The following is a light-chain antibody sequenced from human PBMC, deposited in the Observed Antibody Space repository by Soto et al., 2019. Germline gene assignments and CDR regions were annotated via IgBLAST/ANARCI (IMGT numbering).Light chain of an antibody. Sequence: TQSPGTLSLSPGERVTLSCRGIQSVDNSYIAWYQHKPGQAPRLLIYGASTWATGIPTRFTGSGSGTEFTLTISSLQSEDFAVYYCQQYNDWPRLTFGQGTRLEN. V-gene: IGKV3-15*01. CDR3: QQYNDWPRLT. CDR1: QSVDNSY. CDR2: GAS. J-gene: IGKJ5*01.